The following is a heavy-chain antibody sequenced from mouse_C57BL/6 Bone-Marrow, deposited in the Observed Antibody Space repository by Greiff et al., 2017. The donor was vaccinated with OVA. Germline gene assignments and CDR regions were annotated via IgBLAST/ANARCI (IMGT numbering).Heavy chain of an antibody. J-gene: IGHJ2*01. V-gene: IGHV1-81*01. D-gene: IGHD2-1*01. CDR2: IYPRSGNT. Sequence: VQLQQSGAELARPGASVKLSCKASGYTFTSYGISWVKQRTGQGLEWIGEIYPRSGNTYYNEKFKGKATLTADKSSSTAYMELRSLTSEDSAVYFCARRGIYYGPWGQGTTLTVSS. CDR1: GYTFTSYG. CDR3: ARRGIYYGP.